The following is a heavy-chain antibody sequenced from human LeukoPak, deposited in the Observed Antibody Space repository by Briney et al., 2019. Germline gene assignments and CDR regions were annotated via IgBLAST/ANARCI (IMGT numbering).Heavy chain of an antibody. Sequence: GGPLRLSCAASGFTFSSYSMNWVRQAPGKGLEWVSSISSSSSYIYYADSVKGRFTISRDNAKNSLYLQMNSLRAEDTAVYYCARDWHHSSGCLDYWGQGTLVTVSS. CDR1: GFTFSSYS. D-gene: IGHD6-19*01. CDR2: ISSSSSYI. V-gene: IGHV3-21*01. J-gene: IGHJ4*02. CDR3: ARDWHHSSGCLDY.